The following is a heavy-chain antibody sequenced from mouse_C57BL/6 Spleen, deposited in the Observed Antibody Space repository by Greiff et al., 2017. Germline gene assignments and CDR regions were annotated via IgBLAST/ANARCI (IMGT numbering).Heavy chain of an antibody. Sequence: QVQLQQPGAELVKPGASVKLSCKASGYTFTSYWMHWVKQRPGQGLEWIGMIHPNSGSTNYNEKFKSKATLTVDKSSSTAYMQLSSLTSEDSAVYYCARSYDYPYYAMDYWGQGTSVTVSS. CDR3: ARSYDYPYYAMDY. D-gene: IGHD2-4*01. CDR1: GYTFTSYW. J-gene: IGHJ4*01. CDR2: IHPNSGST. V-gene: IGHV1-64*01.